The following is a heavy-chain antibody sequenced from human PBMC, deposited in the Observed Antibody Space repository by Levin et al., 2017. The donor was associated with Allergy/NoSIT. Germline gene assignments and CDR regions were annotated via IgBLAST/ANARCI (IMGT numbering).Heavy chain of an antibody. CDR1: GYSFISYW. J-gene: IGHJ6*02. V-gene: IGHV5-51*01. Sequence: GESLKISCQGSGYSFISYWIAWVRQMPGKGLEWMGSVYPADSDATYNPSFLGQVSLSVDKSLKTAYLQWSRLKPSDTAMYYCAKRDSHSGYGMNVWGQGTTVTVSS. CDR2: VYPADSDA. D-gene: IGHD2-15*01. CDR3: AKRDSHSGYGMNV.